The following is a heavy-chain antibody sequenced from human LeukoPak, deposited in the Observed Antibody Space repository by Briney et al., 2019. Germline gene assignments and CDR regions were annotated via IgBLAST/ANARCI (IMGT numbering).Heavy chain of an antibody. CDR2: INPSGGST. CDR3: AREDRLVEMATV. V-gene: IGHV1-46*01. Sequence: ASVKVSCKASGYTFTSYYMHWVRQAPGQGLEWMGIINPSGGSTSYAQKFQGRVTMIRDTSTSTVYMELSSLRSEDTAVYYCAREDRLVEMATVWGQGTLVTVSS. CDR1: GYTFTSYY. J-gene: IGHJ4*02. D-gene: IGHD5-24*01.